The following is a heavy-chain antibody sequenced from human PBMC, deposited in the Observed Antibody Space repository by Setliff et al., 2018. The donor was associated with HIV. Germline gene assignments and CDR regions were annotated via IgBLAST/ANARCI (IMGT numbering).Heavy chain of an antibody. Sequence: GGSLRLSCAASGFIFGNFGLHWVRQAPGEGLEWVTFIRYDGSEKFYADSVRGRFTISRDNSKNKLYLQMNSLRIEDTAIYYCASARIPTGGTSTSFDYWGQGTLVTVSS. V-gene: IGHV3-30*02. J-gene: IGHJ4*02. CDR2: IRYDGSEK. D-gene: IGHD1-1*01. CDR3: ASARIPTGGTSTSFDY. CDR1: GFIFGNFG.